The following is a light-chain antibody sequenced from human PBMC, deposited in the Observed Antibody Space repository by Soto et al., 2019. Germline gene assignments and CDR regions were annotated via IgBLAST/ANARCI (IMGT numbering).Light chain of an antibody. CDR3: SSYAGSNNYV. Sequence: QSVLTQPPSASGSPGQSVTISCTGTSSDVGGYNYVSWYQQHPGKAPKLMIYEVSTRPSGVPDRFSGSKSGNTASLTVSGLQAADEADYYCSSYAGSNNYVFGTGTKVTVL. J-gene: IGLJ1*01. CDR1: SSDVGGYNY. V-gene: IGLV2-8*01. CDR2: EVS.